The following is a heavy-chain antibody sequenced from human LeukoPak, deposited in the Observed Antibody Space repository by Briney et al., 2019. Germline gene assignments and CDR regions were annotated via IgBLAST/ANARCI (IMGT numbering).Heavy chain of an antibody. Sequence: PSETLSLTCTVSGGSISSYYWSWIRQPPGKGLEWIGYIYYSGSTNYNPSLKSRVTISVDTSKNQFSLKLSSVTAADTAVYYCARHSRDGYNWFGDHYFDYWGQGTLVTVSS. CDR3: ARHSRDGYNWFGDHYFDY. J-gene: IGHJ4*02. CDR1: GGSISSYY. V-gene: IGHV4-59*08. D-gene: IGHD5-24*01. CDR2: IYYSGST.